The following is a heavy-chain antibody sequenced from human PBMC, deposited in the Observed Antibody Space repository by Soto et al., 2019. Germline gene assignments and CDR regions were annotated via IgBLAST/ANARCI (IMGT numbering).Heavy chain of an antibody. CDR1: GYTFTSYA. CDR3: ARDSGYSGYDFADAH. D-gene: IGHD5-12*01. V-gene: IGHV1-3*01. CDR2: INAGNGNT. J-gene: IGHJ4*02. Sequence: ASVKVSCKASGYTFTSYAMHWVRQAPGQRLEWMGWINAGNGNTKYSQKFQGRVTITRDTSASTAYMELSSLRSEDTAVYYCARDSGYSGYDFADAHWGQGTLVTSPQ.